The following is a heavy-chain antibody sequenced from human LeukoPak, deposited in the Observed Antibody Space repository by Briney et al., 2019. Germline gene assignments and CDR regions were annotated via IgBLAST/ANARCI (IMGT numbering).Heavy chain of an antibody. J-gene: IGHJ6*03. Sequence: ASVKVSCKASGYTFTGYYMHWVRQAPGQGLEWMGWINPNSGGTNYAQKFQGRVTMTRDTSISTAYMELSRLRSDDTAVYYCARDTSRDRMVRGVINYYYYMDVWGKGTTVTISS. V-gene: IGHV1-2*02. CDR1: GYTFTGYY. CDR3: ARDTSRDRMVRGVINYYYYMDV. D-gene: IGHD3-10*01. CDR2: INPNSGGT.